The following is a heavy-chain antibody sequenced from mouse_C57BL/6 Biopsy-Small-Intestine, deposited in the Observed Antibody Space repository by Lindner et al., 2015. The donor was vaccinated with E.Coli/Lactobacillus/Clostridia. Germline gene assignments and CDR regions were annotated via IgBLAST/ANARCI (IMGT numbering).Heavy chain of an antibody. CDR3: ARGLYAVAAAAFDY. J-gene: IGHJ2*01. Sequence: SVKVSCKASGGTFSSYAFSWVRQAPGQGLEWTGGIIPIFGTVKYAQKFQGRVTITADESTSTAYMELRSLRSDDTAVYYCARGLYAVAAAAFDYWGQGTLVSVSS. CDR2: IIPIFGTV. CDR1: GGTFSSYA. D-gene: IGHD1-1*01. V-gene: IGHV1-81*01.